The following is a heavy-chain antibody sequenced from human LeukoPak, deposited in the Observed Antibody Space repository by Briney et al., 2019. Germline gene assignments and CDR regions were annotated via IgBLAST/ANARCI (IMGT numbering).Heavy chain of an antibody. D-gene: IGHD6-13*01. V-gene: IGHV3-30*18. CDR2: ISFDGSNK. J-gene: IGHJ4*02. CDR3: AKDYRSWLLDY. CDR1: GYTFRSQV. Sequence: PGGSLILSCAASGYTFRSQVMHWVRQAPGKGLEWVAVISFDGSNKYYADSVKGRFTISRDDSKNTLYLQMNSLRAEDTAVYYCAKDYRSWLLDYWGTRTLVTVSS.